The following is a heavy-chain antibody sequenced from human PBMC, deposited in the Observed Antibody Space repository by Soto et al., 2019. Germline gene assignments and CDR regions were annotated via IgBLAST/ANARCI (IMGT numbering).Heavy chain of an antibody. Sequence: ASVKVSCKASGYTFTSYGISWVRQAPGQGLEWMGWISAYNGNTNYAQKLQGRVTMTTDTSTSTAYMELRSLRSDDTAVYYCARDIIHLALRYFDRYGMDVWGQGTTVTVSS. CDR1: GYTFTSYG. D-gene: IGHD3-9*01. J-gene: IGHJ6*02. V-gene: IGHV1-18*04. CDR3: ARDIIHLALRYFDRYGMDV. CDR2: ISAYNGNT.